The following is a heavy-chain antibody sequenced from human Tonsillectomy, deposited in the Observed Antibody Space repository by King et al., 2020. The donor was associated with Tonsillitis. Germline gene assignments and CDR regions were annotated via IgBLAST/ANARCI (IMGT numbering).Heavy chain of an antibody. CDR1: GFTFSNAW. Sequence: VQLVESGGGLVKPGGSLRLSCAASGFTFSNAWMSWVRQAPGKGLEGVGRIKSKTDGGTTDFAAPVKGRFTISRDDSKNTLYLQMNSLKTEDTAVYYCTRSYRSYYFDYWGQGTLVTVSS. CDR2: IKSKTDGGTT. V-gene: IGHV3-15*01. CDR3: TRSYRSYYFDY. D-gene: IGHD3-16*02. J-gene: IGHJ4*02.